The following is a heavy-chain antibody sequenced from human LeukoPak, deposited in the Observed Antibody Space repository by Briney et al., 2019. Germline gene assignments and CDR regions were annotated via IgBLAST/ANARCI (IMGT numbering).Heavy chain of an antibody. V-gene: IGHV4-30-4*01. CDR3: ARAPYYDSSSYYWPDY. J-gene: IGHJ4*02. CDR1: GGSISSGDYY. D-gene: IGHD3-22*01. Sequence: PSETLSLTCTVSGGSISSGDYYWSWIRQPPGKGLEWIGYIYYSGSTYYNPSLKSRLTISVDTSKNQFSLKLSSVTAADTALYYCARAPYYDSSSYYWPDYWGQGTLVTVSS. CDR2: IYYSGST.